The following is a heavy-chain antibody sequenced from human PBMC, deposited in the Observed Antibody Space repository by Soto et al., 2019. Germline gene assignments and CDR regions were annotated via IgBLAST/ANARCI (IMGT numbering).Heavy chain of an antibody. V-gene: IGHV2-5*01. CDR1: GFSLSTSGVG. D-gene: IGHD3-10*01. Sequence: SGPTLVNPTQPLTLTCTFSGFSLSTSGVGVGWIRQPPGKALEWLALIYWNDDKRYSPSLKSRLTITKDTSKNQVVLTITNMDPVDTATYSCAHKVWSSAVPYFDYWGQGTLVTVSS. J-gene: IGHJ4*02. CDR2: IYWNDDK. CDR3: AHKVWSSAVPYFDY.